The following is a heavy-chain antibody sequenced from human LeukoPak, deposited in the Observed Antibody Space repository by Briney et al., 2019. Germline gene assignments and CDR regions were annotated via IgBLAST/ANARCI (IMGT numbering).Heavy chain of an antibody. Sequence: SQTLSLTCTVSGGSISSGGYYWSWIRQHPGKGLEWIGYIYYSGSTYYNPSLKSRVTISVDTSKNQFSLKLSSVTAADTAVYYCARDLGSGDRWSGHFSGVFDPWGQGTLVTVSS. CDR3: ARDLGSGDRWSGHFSGVFDP. D-gene: IGHD3-3*01. J-gene: IGHJ5*02. V-gene: IGHV4-31*03. CDR1: GGSISSGGYY. CDR2: IYYSGST.